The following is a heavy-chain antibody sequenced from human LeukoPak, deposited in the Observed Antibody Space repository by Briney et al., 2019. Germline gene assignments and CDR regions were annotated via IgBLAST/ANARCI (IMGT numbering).Heavy chain of an antibody. D-gene: IGHD6-13*01. Sequence: PSETLSLTCTVSGGSVSSGSYYWSWIRQPPGKGLERIGYIYYSGSTNYNPSLKSRVTISVDTSKNQFSLKLSSVTAADTAVYYCARDQLDSSSWYENWYFDLWGRGTLVTVSS. J-gene: IGHJ2*01. CDR1: GGSVSSGSYY. CDR3: ARDQLDSSSWYENWYFDL. V-gene: IGHV4-61*01. CDR2: IYYSGST.